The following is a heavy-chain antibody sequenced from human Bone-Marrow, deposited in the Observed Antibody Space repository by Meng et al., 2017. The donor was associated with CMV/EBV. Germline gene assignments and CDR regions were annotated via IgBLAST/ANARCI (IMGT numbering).Heavy chain of an antibody. CDR2: IIPILGIA. CDR3: ARLKVVGHLTGWFDP. V-gene: IGHV1-69*10. Sequence: SVKVSCKASGGTFSSYAISWVRQAPGQGLEWMGGIIPILGIANYAQKFQGRVTITADKSTSTAYMELSSLRSDDTAVYYCARLKVVGHLTGWFDPWGQGTLVTVSS. D-gene: IGHD7-27*01. J-gene: IGHJ5*02. CDR1: GGTFSSYA.